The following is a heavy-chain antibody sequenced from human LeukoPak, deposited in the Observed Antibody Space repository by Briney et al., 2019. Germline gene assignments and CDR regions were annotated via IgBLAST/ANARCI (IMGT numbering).Heavy chain of an antibody. CDR2: INPNSGGT. Sequence: ASVKVSCRASGYTFTGYYMHWVRQAPGQGLEWMGWINPNSGGTNYAQKFQGRVTMTRDTSISTAYMELSRLRSDDTAVYYCARALDARSGYYPPGYWGQGTLVTVSS. J-gene: IGHJ4*02. D-gene: IGHD3-10*01. CDR1: GYTFTGYY. CDR3: ARALDARSGYYPPGY. V-gene: IGHV1-2*02.